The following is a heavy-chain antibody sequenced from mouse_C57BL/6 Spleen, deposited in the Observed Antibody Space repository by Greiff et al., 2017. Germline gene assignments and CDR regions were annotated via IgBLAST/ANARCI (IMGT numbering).Heavy chain of an antibody. Sequence: QVQLKESGAELMKPGASVKLSCKATGYTFTGYWIEWVKQRPGHGLEWIGEILPGSGGTNYNEKFKGKATFTADTSSNTAYMQLSSLTTEDSAIYYCAYGNYGYAMDYWGQGTSVTVSS. CDR3: AYGNYGYAMDY. D-gene: IGHD2-1*01. V-gene: IGHV1-9*01. J-gene: IGHJ4*01. CDR1: GYTFTGYW. CDR2: ILPGSGGT.